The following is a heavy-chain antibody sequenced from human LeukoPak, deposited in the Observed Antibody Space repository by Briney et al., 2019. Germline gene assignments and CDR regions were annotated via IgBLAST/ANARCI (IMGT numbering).Heavy chain of an antibody. CDR1: GFTFSSYG. J-gene: IGHJ4*02. Sequence: GGSLRLSCAASGFTFSSYGMHWVRQAPGKGLEWVAVISYDGSNKYYADSVKGRFTISRDNSKNTLYLQMNSLRAEDTAVYYCAKPVGSYDSSGYYLFDYWGQGTLVTVSS. CDR3: AKPVGSYDSSGYYLFDY. V-gene: IGHV3-30*18. D-gene: IGHD3-22*01. CDR2: ISYDGSNK.